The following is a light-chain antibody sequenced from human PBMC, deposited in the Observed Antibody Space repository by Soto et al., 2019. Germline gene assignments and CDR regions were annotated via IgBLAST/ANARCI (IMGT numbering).Light chain of an antibody. Sequence: EIVMTQSPATLSVSPGERATLSCRASQSISRSLAWYQQRPGQAPRLLIYGASTRATGIPARFSGSGSGTEFTLTISSLQSEDFAVYYCQQYSDWPPWTFGQGTKVDIK. CDR3: QQYSDWPPWT. CDR2: GAS. CDR1: QSISRS. V-gene: IGKV3-15*01. J-gene: IGKJ1*01.